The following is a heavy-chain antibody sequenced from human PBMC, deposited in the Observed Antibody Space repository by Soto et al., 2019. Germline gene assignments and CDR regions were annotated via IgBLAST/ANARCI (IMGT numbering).Heavy chain of an antibody. D-gene: IGHD2-8*02. CDR3: AATGGNYFGLDV. Sequence: QVRLVQSGSEVKKLGASVKVSCKSSDNTFTHYGINWVRQAPGQGLEWMGWISGYNGNTKYAQKFQERVTMTAETSTRTAFMEVRRLASDGTGVYFCAATGGNYFGLDVWGQGTTVTVSS. J-gene: IGHJ6*02. CDR1: DNTFTHYG. CDR2: ISGYNGNT. V-gene: IGHV1-18*01.